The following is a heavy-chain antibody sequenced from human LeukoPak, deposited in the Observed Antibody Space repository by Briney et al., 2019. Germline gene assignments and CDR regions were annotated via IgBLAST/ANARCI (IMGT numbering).Heavy chain of an antibody. D-gene: IGHD3-22*01. CDR2: INPNSGGT. Sequence: ASVKVSCKASGYTFTGYYMHWVRQAPGQGLEWMGRINPNSGGTNYAQNFQGRVTMARDTSTSTVYMELSSLRSEDTAIYYCARHQTEGYYDSSGSFDYWGQGTLVTVSS. CDR3: ARHQTEGYYDSSGSFDY. CDR1: GYTFTGYY. J-gene: IGHJ4*02. V-gene: IGHV1-2*06.